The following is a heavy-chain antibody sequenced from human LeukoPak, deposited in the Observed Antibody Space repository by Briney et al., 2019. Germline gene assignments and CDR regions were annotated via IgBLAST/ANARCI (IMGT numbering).Heavy chain of an antibody. Sequence: GGSLRLSCVASGFTFSSYSMNWVRQTPGKGLEWVSYMSSSSTSIYYADSVKGRFTISRDNAKNSLYLQMNSLRAEDTAVYYCARPGEGGYPFFYYYYMDVWGKGTTVTVSS. CDR3: ARPGEGGYPFFYYYYMDV. J-gene: IGHJ6*03. CDR2: MSSSSTSI. V-gene: IGHV3-48*01. D-gene: IGHD3-22*01. CDR1: GFTFSSYS.